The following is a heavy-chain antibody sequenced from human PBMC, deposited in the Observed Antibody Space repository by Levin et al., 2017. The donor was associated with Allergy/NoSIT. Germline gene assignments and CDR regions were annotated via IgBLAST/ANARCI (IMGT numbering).Heavy chain of an antibody. CDR3: AKDLFEGLTVLVPIVDL. CDR2: ISYDGSNK. CDR1: GFTFSSYG. Sequence: GGSLRLSCAASGFTFSSYGMHWVRQAPGKGLEWVAVISYDGSNKYYADSVKGRFTISRDNSKNTLYLQMNSLRAEDTAVYYCAKDLFEGLTVLVPIVDLWGRGTLVTVSS. D-gene: IGHD3-3*02. V-gene: IGHV3-30*18. J-gene: IGHJ2*01.